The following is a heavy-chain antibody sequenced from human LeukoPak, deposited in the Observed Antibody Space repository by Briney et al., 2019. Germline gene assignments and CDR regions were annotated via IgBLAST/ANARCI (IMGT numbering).Heavy chain of an antibody. Sequence: PGGSLRLSCAASGFTFRSYAMNWVRQAPGKGLEWVSGINANGGSAYYADSVKGRFTISRDNSNNTLYLQMNSLRADDTAVYYCYYYYDSSGTNPRDYWGQATLVTVSS. D-gene: IGHD3-22*01. CDR3: YYYYDSSGTNPRDY. CDR2: INANGGSA. V-gene: IGHV3-23*01. J-gene: IGHJ4*02. CDR1: GFTFRSYA.